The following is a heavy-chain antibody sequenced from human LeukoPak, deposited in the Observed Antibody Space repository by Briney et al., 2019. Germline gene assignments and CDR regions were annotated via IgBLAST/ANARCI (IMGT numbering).Heavy chain of an antibody. J-gene: IGHJ6*02. D-gene: IGHD1-1*01. Sequence: SETLSLTCIVSGGSISRGSYYWSWIRQPAGKGLEWMGRIYNSGSTNYNPSLKSRVTISVDTSKNQFSLNLSSVTAADTAVYYCARDRPLQLERSGGYYYYYGMDVWGQGTTVTVSS. V-gene: IGHV4-61*10. CDR2: IYNSGST. CDR1: GGSISRGSYY. CDR3: ARDRPLQLERSGGYYYYYGMDV.